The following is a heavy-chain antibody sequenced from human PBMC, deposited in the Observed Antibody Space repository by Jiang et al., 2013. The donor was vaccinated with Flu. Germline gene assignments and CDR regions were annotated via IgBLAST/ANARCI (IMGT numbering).Heavy chain of an antibody. J-gene: IGHJ3*02. D-gene: IGHD4-17*01. CDR3: ARTPTAPGAFDI. V-gene: IGHV4-59*08. CDR2: IYYSGST. Sequence: GLVKPSETLSLTCTVSGGSISSYYWSWIRQPPGKGLEWIGYIYYSGSTNYNPSLKSRVTISVDTSKNQFSLKLSSVTAADTAVYYCARTPTAPGAFDIWGQGTMVTVSS. CDR1: GGSISSYY.